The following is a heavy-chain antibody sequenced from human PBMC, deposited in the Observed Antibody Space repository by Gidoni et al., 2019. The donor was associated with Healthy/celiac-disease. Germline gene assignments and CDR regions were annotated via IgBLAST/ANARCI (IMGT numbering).Heavy chain of an antibody. V-gene: IGHV2-26*01. CDR3: ARIQSYDFWSGYYTGRFWFDP. CDR1: GLSLSNARMG. CDR2: IFSNDEK. J-gene: IGHJ5*02. D-gene: IGHD3-3*01. Sequence: QVTWKESGPGLVKHTENRTRTCTVSGLSLSNARMGVRWIRQPAGKALEWLAHIFSNDEKSYSTSLKSRLPTSKDTSKIPVVLTMTNMYPVDTATYYCARIQSYDFWSGYYTGRFWFDPWGQGTLVTVSS.